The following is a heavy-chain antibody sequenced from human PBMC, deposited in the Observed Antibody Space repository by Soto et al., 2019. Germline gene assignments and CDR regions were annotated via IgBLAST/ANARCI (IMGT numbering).Heavy chain of an antibody. J-gene: IGHJ4*02. CDR2: ISYDGGNK. CDR3: AKVRVITFGDLDY. V-gene: IGHV3-30-3*01. D-gene: IGHD3-16*01. Sequence: GSLRLSCAASGFTFSSYAMHWVRQAPGKGLEWVAVISYDGGNKYYADSVKGRFTISRDNSKNTLYLQLNSLRAEDTAVYYCAKVRVITFGDLDYWGQGTLVTVSS. CDR1: GFTFSSYA.